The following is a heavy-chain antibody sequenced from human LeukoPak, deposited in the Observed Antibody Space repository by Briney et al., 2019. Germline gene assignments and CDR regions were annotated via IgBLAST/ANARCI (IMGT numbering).Heavy chain of an antibody. J-gene: IGHJ4*02. CDR3: ARDGAWGPIQLSFDY. V-gene: IGHV1-69*01. CDR1: GGTFSSYA. D-gene: IGHD5-18*01. CDR2: IIPIFGTA. Sequence: SVKVSCKASGGTFSSYAISWVRQAPGQGLEWMGGIIPIFGTANYAQKFQGRVTITADESTSTAYMELSSLRSEDTAVYYCARDGAWGPIQLSFDYWGQGTLVTVSS.